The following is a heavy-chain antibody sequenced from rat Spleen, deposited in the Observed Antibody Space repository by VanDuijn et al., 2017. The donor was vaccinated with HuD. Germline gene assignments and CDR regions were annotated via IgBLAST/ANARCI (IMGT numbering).Heavy chain of an antibody. CDR2: IRTKPNNYAT. D-gene: IGHD1-1*01. Sequence: VQVVESGGGLVQPKESLKISCAASGFTFSNAAMYWVRQAPGKGLEWVARIRTKPNNYATYYANSVKGRFTISRDDSKSMVYLQMDNLKTEDTAMYYCTAAITTVVNNWFAYWGQGTLVTVSS. CDR1: GFTFSNAA. J-gene: IGHJ3*01. CDR3: TAAITTVVNNWFAY. V-gene: IGHV10-5*01.